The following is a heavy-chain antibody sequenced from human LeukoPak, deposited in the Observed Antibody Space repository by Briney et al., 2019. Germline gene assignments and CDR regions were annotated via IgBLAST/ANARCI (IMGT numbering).Heavy chain of an antibody. Sequence: GGSLRLSRAASGFTFTRYSMNWVRQAPGKGLEWVLSISSSSRYIYYADSVKGRFTISRDNAKKSLYLQMNILRAEDTAVYYCARIHVGGWLQDLVYGGQGTWLTVFS. V-gene: IGHV3-21*01. CDR3: ARIHVGGWLQDLVY. J-gene: IGHJ4*02. D-gene: IGHD5-24*01. CDR2: ISSSSRYI. CDR1: GFTFTRYS.